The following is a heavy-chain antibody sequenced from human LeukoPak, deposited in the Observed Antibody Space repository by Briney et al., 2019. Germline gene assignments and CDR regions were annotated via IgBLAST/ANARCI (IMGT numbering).Heavy chain of an antibody. V-gene: IGHV4-31*03. D-gene: IGHD3-10*01. CDR2: IYYTRST. CDR1: GDSITSGAYF. CDR3: ARGYYFDSGSFFED. Sequence: PSQTLSLTCTVSGDSITSGAYFWNWIRQQPGKGLECIGYIYYTRSTNYNPSLESRVTILLDTSKNEFSLRLSSVTAADTAVYYCARGYYFDSGSFFEDWGQGTLVTVSS. J-gene: IGHJ4*02.